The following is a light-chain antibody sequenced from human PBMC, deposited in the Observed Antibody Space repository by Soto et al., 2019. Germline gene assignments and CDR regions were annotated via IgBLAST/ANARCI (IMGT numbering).Light chain of an antibody. Sequence: EIVMTQSPATLSVSPGERATLSCRASQSVSSTLAWYQQKRGQAPRLLIYGASTRATGIPARFRGSGSGTEFTLTISSLQSEDFAVYYCQQYNNWPRTFGQGTKVEIK. CDR2: GAS. J-gene: IGKJ1*01. V-gene: IGKV3-15*01. CDR1: QSVSST. CDR3: QQYNNWPRT.